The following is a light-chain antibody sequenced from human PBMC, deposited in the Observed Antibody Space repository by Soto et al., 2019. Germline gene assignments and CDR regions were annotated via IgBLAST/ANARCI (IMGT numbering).Light chain of an antibody. CDR1: QSVSSSY. J-gene: IGKJ1*01. V-gene: IGKV3-20*01. Sequence: EIVLTQSPGTLSLSPGERATLSCRASQSVSSSYLAWYQQKPGQAPRLLIYGASSRATGIPDRFSGSGSGTDFTLTISRLDPEDFSGYYCQQYGSSPPLKFGQGTKVEIK. CDR3: QQYGSSPPLK. CDR2: GAS.